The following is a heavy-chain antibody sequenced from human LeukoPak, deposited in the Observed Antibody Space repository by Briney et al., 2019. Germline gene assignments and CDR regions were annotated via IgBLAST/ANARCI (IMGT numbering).Heavy chain of an antibody. CDR2: NSGST. D-gene: IGHD1-26*01. V-gene: IGHV4-59*08. CDR1: GGSISSYF. CDR3: ARGRGYGGNYLRSFDT. Sequence: PSETLSLTCTVSGGSISSYFWSWIRQPPGKGLEWIGYNSGSTNYSPSLKSRVTILLDTSTNQFSLRLSSVTAADTAVYYCARGRGYGGNYLRSFDTWGQGTMVTVSS. J-gene: IGHJ3*02.